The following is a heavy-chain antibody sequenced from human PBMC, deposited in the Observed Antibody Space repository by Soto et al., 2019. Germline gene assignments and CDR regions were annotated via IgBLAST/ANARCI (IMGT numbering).Heavy chain of an antibody. J-gene: IGHJ2*01. CDR1: GFTFSSYA. V-gene: IGHV3-23*01. D-gene: IGHD6-13*01. CDR3: AKAIESSSWYWYFDL. Sequence: GGSLRLSCAASGFTFSSYAMSWVRQAEGKGLEWVSAISGSGGSTYYADSVKGRFTISRDNSKNTLYLQMNSLRAEDTAVYYCAKAIESSSWYWYFDLWGRGTLVTVSS. CDR2: ISGSGGST.